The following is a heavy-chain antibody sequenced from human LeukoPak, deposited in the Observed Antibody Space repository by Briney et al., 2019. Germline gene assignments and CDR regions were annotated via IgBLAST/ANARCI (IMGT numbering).Heavy chain of an antibody. CDR2: INSDGNNT. J-gene: IGHJ4*02. V-gene: IGHV3-74*01. CDR3: ARGRIAATGVPDY. D-gene: IGHD6-13*01. Sequence: GGSLRLSCAASGFTFSSYWMHWVRQAPGKGLVWVSRINSDGNNTSCADSVKGRFTISRGNAKNTLYLQMNSLRAEDTAVYYCARGRIAATGVPDYWGQGTLLTVSS. CDR1: GFTFSSYW.